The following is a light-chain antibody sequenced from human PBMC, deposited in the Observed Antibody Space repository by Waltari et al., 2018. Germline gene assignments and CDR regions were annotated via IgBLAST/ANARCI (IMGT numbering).Light chain of an antibody. Sequence: EIVLTQSPDTLSLSPGERATLSCRASQSVGYYLAWYQHKPGQAPRLLIHDAAVRATGIPARFSGRGSGTDFTLTISRLEAEDFAVYFCLQRSNRPLTFGGGTKVEIK. J-gene: IGKJ4*01. CDR2: DAA. CDR1: QSVGYY. CDR3: LQRSNRPLT. V-gene: IGKV3-11*01.